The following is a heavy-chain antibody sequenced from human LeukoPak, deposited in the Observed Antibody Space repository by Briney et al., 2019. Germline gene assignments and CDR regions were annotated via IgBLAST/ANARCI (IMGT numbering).Heavy chain of an antibody. J-gene: IGHJ6*02. V-gene: IGHV4-30-4*01. CDR1: GGSITNYY. Sequence: PSETLSLTCTVSGGSITNYYWSWIRQPPGKGLEWIGYIYYSGSTYYNPSLKSRVTISVDTSKNQFSLKLSSVTAADTAVYYCARDSPLCYYYGSGSYYNVCYYYYGMDVWGQGTTVTVSS. CDR3: ARDSPLCYYYGSGSYYNVCYYYYGMDV. CDR2: IYYSGST. D-gene: IGHD3-10*01.